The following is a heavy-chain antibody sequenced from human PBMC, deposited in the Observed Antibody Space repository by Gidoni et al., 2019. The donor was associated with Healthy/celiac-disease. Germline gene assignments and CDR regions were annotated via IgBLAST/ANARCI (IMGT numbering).Heavy chain of an antibody. CDR2: INPSGGST. Sequence: QVQLVQSGAEGKKPGASVKGACKASGYTFTSYSMPWVRQAPGQGLEWMGIINPSGGSTSYAQKFQGRVTMTRDTSTSTVYMELSSLRSEDTAVYYCARANIGVVPAADLYYYYYGMDVWGQGTTVTVSS. J-gene: IGHJ6*02. V-gene: IGHV1-46*03. CDR1: GYTFTSYS. D-gene: IGHD2-2*01. CDR3: ARANIGVVPAADLYYYYYGMDV.